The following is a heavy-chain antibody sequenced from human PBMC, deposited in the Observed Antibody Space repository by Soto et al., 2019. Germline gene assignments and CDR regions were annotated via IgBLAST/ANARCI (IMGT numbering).Heavy chain of an antibody. CDR2: ISAYNGNT. J-gene: IGHJ4*02. V-gene: IGHV1-18*01. CDR3: ASDRRYASFEY. CDR1: GYACRCHG. D-gene: IGHD5-12*01. Sequence: VKVACKVFGYACRCHGMRWQQQAPGQGLEWMGWISAYNGNTNYAQKLQGRVTMTTVTSTSTAYMELRSLRSDDTVVYYCASDRRYASFEYWGQGTLVTVSS.